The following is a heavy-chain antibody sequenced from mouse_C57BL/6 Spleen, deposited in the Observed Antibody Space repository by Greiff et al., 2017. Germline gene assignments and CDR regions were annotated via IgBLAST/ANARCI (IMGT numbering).Heavy chain of an antibody. CDR2: IRNKANNHAT. V-gene: IGHV6-6*01. J-gene: IGHJ1*03. CDR1: GFTFSDAW. D-gene: IGHD1-1*01. CDR3: TRGPFYYGSSSYWYFDV. Sequence: EVKLMESGGGLVQPGGSMKLSCAASGFTFSDAWMDWVRQSPEKGLEWVAEIRNKANNHATYYAESVKGRFTISRDDSKSSVYLQMNSLRAEDTGIYYCTRGPFYYGSSSYWYFDVWGTGTTVTVSS.